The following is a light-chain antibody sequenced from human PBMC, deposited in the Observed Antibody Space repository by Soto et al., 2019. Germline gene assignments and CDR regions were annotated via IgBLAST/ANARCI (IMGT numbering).Light chain of an antibody. CDR3: EQSRSTPPFT. V-gene: IGKV1-39*01. CDR1: QSISTT. Sequence: DIELTQSPSCLSASVGDRVTLTCRASQSISTTLNWYQQRPGKAPKLLIYAASTLYGGVPSRFSGGGSGTDFTLTINGLQPEDFATYYCEQSRSTPPFTFGGGTRV. J-gene: IGKJ4*01. CDR2: AAS.